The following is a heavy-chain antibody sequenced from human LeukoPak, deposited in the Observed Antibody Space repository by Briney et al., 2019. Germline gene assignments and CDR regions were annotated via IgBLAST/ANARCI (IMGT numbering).Heavy chain of an antibody. CDR1: GFTLSSYW. J-gene: IGHJ4*02. Sequence: GGSLRLACAGSGFTLSSYWIHWVRQGPGKGLVWVSRINTDGSTTTYGDSVKGRFTISRDNAKNTVFLQMNSLRAEDTAVYYCARAGSYRFDYWGQGTLVTVSS. CDR3: ARAGSYRFDY. CDR2: INTDGSTT. V-gene: IGHV3-74*01. D-gene: IGHD1-26*01.